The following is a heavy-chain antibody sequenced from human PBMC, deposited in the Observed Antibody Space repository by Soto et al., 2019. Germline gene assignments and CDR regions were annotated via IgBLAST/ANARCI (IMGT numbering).Heavy chain of an antibody. J-gene: IGHJ4*02. CDR1: GYTFTSYA. D-gene: IGHD6-13*01. V-gene: IGHV1-3*01. CDR2: INAGNGNT. Sequence: PSVKVSCKASGYTFTSYAMHWVRQAPGQRLEWMGWINAGNGNTKYSQKFQGRVTITRDTSASTAYMELSSLRSEDTAVYYCARDVPIAAADKDYWGQGTLVTVSS. CDR3: ARDVPIAAADKDY.